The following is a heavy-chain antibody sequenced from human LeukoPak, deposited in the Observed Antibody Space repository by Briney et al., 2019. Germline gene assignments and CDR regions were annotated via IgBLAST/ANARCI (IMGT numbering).Heavy chain of an antibody. Sequence: SETLSLTCTVSGGSISSYYWSWIRQPPGKGLEWIGSIYHSGSTYYNPSLKSRVTISVDTSKNQFSLKLSSVTAADTAVYYCARFDPGSSEGLLYWGQGTLVTVSS. CDR2: IYHSGST. J-gene: IGHJ4*02. CDR1: GGSISSYY. CDR3: ARFDPGSSEGLLY. D-gene: IGHD2-21*01. V-gene: IGHV4-59*08.